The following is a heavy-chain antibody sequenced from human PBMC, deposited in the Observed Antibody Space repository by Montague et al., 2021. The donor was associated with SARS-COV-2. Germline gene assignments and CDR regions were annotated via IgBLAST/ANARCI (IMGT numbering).Heavy chain of an antibody. J-gene: IGHJ4*02. V-gene: IGHV3-23*01. CDR3: AKGMDRMVQGIIIWKNGDYFDY. CDR2: ISGGVGNT. CDR1: GFTFSAYA. Sequence: SLRLSCAASGFTFSAYAMNWVRQAPGRALEWVAGISGGVGNTYYADSVKGRFTISRDNSKKALYLQLNTLRPEDTAVYYCAKGMDRMVQGIIIWKNGDYFDYWGQGTLVAVSS. D-gene: IGHD3-10*01.